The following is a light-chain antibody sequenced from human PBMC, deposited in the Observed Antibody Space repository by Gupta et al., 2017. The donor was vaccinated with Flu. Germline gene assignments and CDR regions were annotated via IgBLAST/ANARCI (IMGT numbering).Light chain of an antibody. CDR3: SSYTTSSTWV. Sequence: SALTHPASVSGSPGQSIVISCTRCNRNFGGYSGVSWHQQYPGNAPVLYSDGVTNRPSGVSYRFSGSKSGTKDYLTIAGLQAEDEADYYCSSYTTSSTWVFGGGTKVTV. V-gene: IGLV2-14*01. CDR1: NRNFGGYSG. CDR2: GVT. J-gene: IGLJ3*02.